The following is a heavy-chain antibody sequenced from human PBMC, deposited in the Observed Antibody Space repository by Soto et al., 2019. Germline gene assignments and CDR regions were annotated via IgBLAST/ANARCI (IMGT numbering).Heavy chain of an antibody. CDR1: GGTFSSYA. CDR2: IIPIFGTA. J-gene: IGHJ4*02. V-gene: IGHV1-69*13. CDR3: AGTLRRDGYNYYFDY. D-gene: IGHD5-12*01. Sequence: SVKVSCKASGGTFSSYAISWVRQAPGQGLEWMGGIIPIFGTANYAQKFQGRVTITADESTSTAYMELSSLRSEDTAVYYCAGTLRRDGYNYYFDYWGQGTLVTVSS.